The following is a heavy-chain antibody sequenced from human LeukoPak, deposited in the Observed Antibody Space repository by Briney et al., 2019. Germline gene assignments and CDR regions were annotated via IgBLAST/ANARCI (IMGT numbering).Heavy chain of an antibody. J-gene: IGHJ4*02. D-gene: IGHD3-22*01. Sequence: SETLSLTCTVSGYSISSGYYWGWIRQPPGKGLEWIGNIYYSGSTYYNPSLKSRVTISVDTSKNQFSLKLSSVTAADTAVYYCTRPYYYDSSGSPDYWGQGTLVTVSS. CDR3: TRPYYYDSSGSPDY. CDR1: GYSISSGYY. CDR2: IYYSGST. V-gene: IGHV4-38-2*02.